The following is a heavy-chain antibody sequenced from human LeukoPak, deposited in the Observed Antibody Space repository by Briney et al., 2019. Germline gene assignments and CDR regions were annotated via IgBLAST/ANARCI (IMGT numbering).Heavy chain of an antibody. V-gene: IGHV4-34*01. J-gene: IGHJ4*02. CDR3: ARQNYDILTGYNFDY. Sequence: SETLSLTCAVYGGSFSGYYWSWIRQPPGKGLEWIGEINHSGSTNYNPSLKSRVTISVDTSKNQFSLKLSSVTAADTAVYYCARQNYDILTGYNFDYWGQGTLVTVSS. D-gene: IGHD3-9*01. CDR2: INHSGST. CDR1: GGSFSGYY.